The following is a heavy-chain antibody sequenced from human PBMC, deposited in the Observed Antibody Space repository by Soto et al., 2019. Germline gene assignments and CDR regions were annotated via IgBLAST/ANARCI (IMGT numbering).Heavy chain of an antibody. CDR1: GYTFSIYG. V-gene: IGHV1-18*01. D-gene: IGHD1-26*01. J-gene: IGHJ2*01. Sequence: QVQLVQSGAEVKKPGASVKVSCKASGYTFSIYGISWVRQAPGQGLEWMGWISAYNGNTKYAQKLQGRVTVTTDTSTSSAYMELRSVRSDGTAVYYCARDLSGGTYPWCFELWGRGTLVPVSS. CDR2: ISAYNGNT. CDR3: ARDLSGGTYPWCFEL.